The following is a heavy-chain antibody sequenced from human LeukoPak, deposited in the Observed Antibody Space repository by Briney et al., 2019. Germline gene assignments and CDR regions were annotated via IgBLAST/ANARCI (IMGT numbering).Heavy chain of an antibody. CDR1: GFTFDDYA. CDR3: AKGVATHSGAGGYFDY. V-gene: IGHV3-9*01. CDR2: ISWNSGSI. Sequence: GGSLRLSCAASGFTFDDYAMHWVRQAPGKGLEWVSGISWNSGSIGYADSVKGRFTISRDNAKNSLYLQMNSLRAEDTALYYCAKGVATHSGAGGYFDYWGEGTLVTVSS. D-gene: IGHD1-26*01. J-gene: IGHJ4*02.